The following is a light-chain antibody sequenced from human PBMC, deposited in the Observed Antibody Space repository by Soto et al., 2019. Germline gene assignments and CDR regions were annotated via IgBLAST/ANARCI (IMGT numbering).Light chain of an antibody. CDR3: QQYNRA. V-gene: IGKV1-5*01. CDR2: DAS. CDR1: QSISSW. J-gene: IGKJ1*01. Sequence: DIQMTQSPSTLSASVGDRVTITCRASQSISSWLAWYQQKPGKAPKLLIYDASSLESGVPSRFSGSGSWTEFTLTISSLQPDDFATYYCQQYNRAFGQGTKVEIK.